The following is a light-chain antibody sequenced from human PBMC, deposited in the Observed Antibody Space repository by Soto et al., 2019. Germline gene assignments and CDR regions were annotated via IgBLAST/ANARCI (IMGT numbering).Light chain of an antibody. CDR2: ASS. V-gene: IGKV1-39*01. CDR3: QQSRGTSLT. J-gene: IGKJ4*01. Sequence: DIQMTQSPSSLSASVGDRVTITCRASQSISDYLNWYQQKPGKAPNPLIYASSILQSGVPSRFSGSGSGTDFTLTITSLQPEDFATYYCQQSRGTSLTFGGGTKVEVK. CDR1: QSISDY.